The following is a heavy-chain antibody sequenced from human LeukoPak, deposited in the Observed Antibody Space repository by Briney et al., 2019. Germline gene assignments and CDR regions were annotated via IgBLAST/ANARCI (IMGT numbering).Heavy chain of an antibody. J-gene: IGHJ2*01. CDR2: TYYRSKWYN. Sequence: QTLSLTCAISGDSVSSNSAAWNWIRQSPSRGLEWLGRTYYRSKWYNDYAVSVKSRITTTPDTSKNQFPLQLTSVTPEDTAVYYCARTRIAAAGTVRYFDLWARATLAT. CDR1: GDSVSSNSAA. CDR3: ARTRIAAAGTVRYFDL. V-gene: IGHV6-1*01. D-gene: IGHD6-13*01.